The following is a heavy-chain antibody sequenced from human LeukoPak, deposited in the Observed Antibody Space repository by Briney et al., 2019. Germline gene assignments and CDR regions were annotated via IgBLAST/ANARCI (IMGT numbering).Heavy chain of an antibody. CDR2: MNPNSGNT. D-gene: IGHD2-15*01. Sequence: MNPNSGNTGYAQKFHGRVTITTTTSISTAYMELSSLRSEDTAVYYCARARLSSPNWFDPWGQGTLVTVSS. CDR3: ARARLSSPNWFDP. J-gene: IGHJ5*02. V-gene: IGHV1-8*03.